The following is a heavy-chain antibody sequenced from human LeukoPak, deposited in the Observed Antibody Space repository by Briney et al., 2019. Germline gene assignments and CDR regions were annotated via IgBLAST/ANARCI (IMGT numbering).Heavy chain of an antibody. D-gene: IGHD5-24*01. CDR2: IKQDGGDQ. CDR3: ARERDGRFFDY. J-gene: IGHJ4*02. V-gene: IGHV3-7*01. Sequence: EGSLRLSCSASGFIFSRYWMSWVRQAPGKGLEWVANIKQDGGDQNYVDSVKGRFTISRDNSKNSLHLQMNTLRAEDTAVYYCARERDGRFFDYWGQGTLVTVSS. CDR1: GFIFSRYW.